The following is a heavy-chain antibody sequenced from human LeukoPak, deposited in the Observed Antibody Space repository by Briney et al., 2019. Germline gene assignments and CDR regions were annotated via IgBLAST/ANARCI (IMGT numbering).Heavy chain of an antibody. J-gene: IGHJ4*02. CDR1: GVTVSDNY. CDR3: TKVVRIVATPEYYYDY. CDR2: IYSGGTK. V-gene: IGHV3-66*01. D-gene: IGHD5-12*01. Sequence: GGSLRLSCAASGVTVSDNYMSWVRQAPGKGLEWVSVIYSGGTKYYADFVKGRFTISRDKSKNTLYLQMNSLRADDTAVYYCTKVVRIVATPEYYYDYWGQGTLLTVSS.